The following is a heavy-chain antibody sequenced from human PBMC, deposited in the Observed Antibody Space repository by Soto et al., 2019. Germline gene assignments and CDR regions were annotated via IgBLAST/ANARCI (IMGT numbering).Heavy chain of an antibody. CDR1: GFTFSSFA. CDR2: ISYDGSNK. V-gene: IGHV3-30-3*01. J-gene: IGHJ4*02. Sequence: QVQLVESGGGVVQPGRSLRLSCAASGFTFSSFAFHWVRQAPGKGLEWVAVISYDGSNKYYADSVKGRFTISRDNSKNTLYLQMNSLRAEDTAVYYCARDIENYYGSGSYPSGMDYWGQGTLVTVSS. D-gene: IGHD3-10*01. CDR3: ARDIENYYGSGSYPSGMDY.